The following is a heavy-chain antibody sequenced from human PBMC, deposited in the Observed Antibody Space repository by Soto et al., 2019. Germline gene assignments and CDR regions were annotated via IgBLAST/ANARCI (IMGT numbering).Heavy chain of an antibody. Sequence: EVQLLESGGGLVQPGGSLRLSCAASGFTFSSYAMSWVRQAPGKGLEWVSAISGSGGSTYYADSVKGRFTISRDNSKNPLNLQEHSLRAEDTAVYYCAKDCNTAMVWGCVGVGYYFDYWGQGTLVTVSS. D-gene: IGHD5-18*01. CDR2: ISGSGGST. CDR1: GFTFSSYA. CDR3: AKDCNTAMVWGCVGVGYYFDY. J-gene: IGHJ4*02. V-gene: IGHV3-23*01.